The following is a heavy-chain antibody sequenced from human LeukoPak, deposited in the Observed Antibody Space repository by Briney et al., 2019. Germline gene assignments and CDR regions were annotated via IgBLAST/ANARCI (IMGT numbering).Heavy chain of an antibody. V-gene: IGHV4-39*07. D-gene: IGHD2-8*01. Sequence: SSETLSLTCTVSGGSISSSSYYWGWIRQPPGKGLEWIGSIYYSGSTYYNPSLKSRVTISVDTSKNQFSLKLSSVTAADTAVYYCARDSGCTNGVCYTNWGQGTLVTVSS. CDR2: IYYSGST. CDR3: ARDSGCTNGVCYTN. J-gene: IGHJ4*02. CDR1: GGSISSSSYY.